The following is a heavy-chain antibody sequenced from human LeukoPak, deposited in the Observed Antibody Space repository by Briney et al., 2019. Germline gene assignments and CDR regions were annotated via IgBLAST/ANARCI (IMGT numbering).Heavy chain of an antibody. CDR3: AKGSEQQLVNYYYYGMDV. D-gene: IGHD6-13*01. Sequence: GGSLRLSCAASGFTFSSYGMHWVRQAPGKGLEWVAVISYDGSNKYYADSVKGRFTISRDNSKNTLYLQMNSLRAEDTAVYYCAKGSEQQLVNYYYYGMDVWGQGTTVTASS. CDR2: ISYDGSNK. V-gene: IGHV3-30*18. J-gene: IGHJ6*02. CDR1: GFTFSSYG.